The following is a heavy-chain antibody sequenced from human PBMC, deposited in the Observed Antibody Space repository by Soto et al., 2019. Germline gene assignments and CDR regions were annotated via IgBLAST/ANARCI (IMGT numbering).Heavy chain of an antibody. V-gene: IGHV1-8*01. J-gene: IGHJ4*02. Sequence: QGQLVQSGAEVKKPGASVKVSCKTSGYYDMNWVRQAPGQGLEWMGWLIFNTGGTGNAQKFQGRDTLTGDTSISTDYMELIELRSEDTAIYYCATYQKGAGFTYWGQGTLVTVSS. CDR2: LIFNTGGT. CDR1: GYYD. CDR3: ATYQKGAGFTY. D-gene: IGHD6-25*01.